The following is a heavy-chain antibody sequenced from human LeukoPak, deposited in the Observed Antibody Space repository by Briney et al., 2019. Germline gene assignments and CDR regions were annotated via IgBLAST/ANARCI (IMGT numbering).Heavy chain of an antibody. V-gene: IGHV1-18*01. Sequence: ASVTVSCKASGYTFTSYGISWVRQAPGQGLEWMGWISVYNGNTNYAQKLQGRVIMTTDTSTSTAYMELRSLRSDDTAVYYCARNGLLWFRDLGGGLDPWGQGTLVTVSS. J-gene: IGHJ5*02. D-gene: IGHD3-10*01. CDR3: ARNGLLWFRDLGGGLDP. CDR2: ISVYNGNT. CDR1: GYTFTSYG.